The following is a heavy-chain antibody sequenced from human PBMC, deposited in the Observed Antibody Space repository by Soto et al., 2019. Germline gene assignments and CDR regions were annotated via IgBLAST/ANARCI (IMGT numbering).Heavy chain of an antibody. CDR3: KTQGFGGLHGLVDV. D-gene: IGHD3-10*01. CDR2: IYYNVNT. CDR1: GGSISSYY. V-gene: IGHV4-59*08. J-gene: IGHJ6*02. Sequence: PSETLSLTCTVSGGSISSYYWSWIRQPPGKGQEWIGYIYYNVNTNYNPSLKSRVTISVDTSKNQFSLKLTSVTAADTAVYYCKTQGFGGLHGLVDVWGQGTTVTVSS.